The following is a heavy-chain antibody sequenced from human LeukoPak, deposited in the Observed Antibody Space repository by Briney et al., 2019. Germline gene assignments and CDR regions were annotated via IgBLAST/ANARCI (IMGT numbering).Heavy chain of an antibody. Sequence: ASLKVSCKASGYTFSSCDINWVRQAPGQGLVWMGWVKAYSGNTGHAQQFQGRVTLTMNTSISTVYMELSSLRSEDTAVYYCASRPRYCSGGNCYDYCGQGTLVTDSS. CDR1: GYTFSSCD. V-gene: IGHV1-8*01. J-gene: IGHJ4*02. CDR2: VKAYSGNT. CDR3: ASRPRYCSGGNCYDY. D-gene: IGHD2-15*01.